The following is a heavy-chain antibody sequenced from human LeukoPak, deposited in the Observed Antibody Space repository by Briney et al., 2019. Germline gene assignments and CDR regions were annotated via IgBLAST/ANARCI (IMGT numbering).Heavy chain of an antibody. V-gene: IGHV5-51*01. D-gene: IGHD6-19*01. CDR2: IYPGDSDT. J-gene: IGHJ3*02. CDR3: ARGKAVAGQDTGAFDI. Sequence: RGESLKISCKGSGYSFTSYWIGWVRQMPGKGLEWMGIIYPGDSDTRYSPSFQGQVTISADKSISTAYLQWSSLKASDTAMYYCARGKAVAGQDTGAFDIWGQGTMVTVSS. CDR1: GYSFTSYW.